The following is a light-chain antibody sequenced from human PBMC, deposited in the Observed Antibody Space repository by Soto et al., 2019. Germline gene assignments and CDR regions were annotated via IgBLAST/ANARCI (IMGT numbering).Light chain of an antibody. CDR1: QSISSN. J-gene: IGKJ3*01. Sequence: EIVMTHSPATLSVSPGERATLSCRASQSISSNLAWYQQKPGQAPRLLISGASTRATGIPARFSGSGSGTDFTLTISSLQSEDFAVYYCQQFHDWPMTFGPGTKVDIK. CDR2: GAS. V-gene: IGKV3-15*01. CDR3: QQFHDWPMT.